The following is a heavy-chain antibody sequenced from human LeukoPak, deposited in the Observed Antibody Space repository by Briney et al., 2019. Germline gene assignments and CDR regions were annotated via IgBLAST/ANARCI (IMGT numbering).Heavy chain of an antibody. J-gene: IGHJ4*02. Sequence: DPSETLSLTCAVSGGSISSGGYSWSWIRQPPGKGLEWIGYIYHSGSTYYNPSLKSRVTISVDRSKNQFSLKLSSVTAADTAVYYCARVAYGSGFGLDYWGQGTLVTVSS. V-gene: IGHV4-30-2*01. CDR1: GGSISSGGYS. CDR3: ARVAYGSGFGLDY. CDR2: IYHSGST. D-gene: IGHD3-10*01.